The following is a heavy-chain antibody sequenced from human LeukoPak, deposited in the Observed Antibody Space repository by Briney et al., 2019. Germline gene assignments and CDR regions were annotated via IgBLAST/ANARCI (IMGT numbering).Heavy chain of an antibody. V-gene: IGHV1-8*03. D-gene: IGHD4-11*01. CDR3: ARDWGDDYSNYVPFDY. J-gene: IGHJ4*02. CDR2: MNPNSGNT. CDR1: GYTFTSYD. Sequence: ASVKVSCKASGYTFTSYDINWVRQATGQGLEWMGWMNPNSGNTGYAQKFQGRVTITTDESTSTAYMELSSLRSEDTAVYYCARDWGDDYSNYVPFDYWGQGTLVTVSS.